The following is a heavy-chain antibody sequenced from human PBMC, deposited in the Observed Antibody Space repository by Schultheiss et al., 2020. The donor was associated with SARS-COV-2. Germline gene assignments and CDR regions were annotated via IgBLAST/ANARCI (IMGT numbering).Heavy chain of an antibody. CDR1: GFTFSSYW. CDR3: AKDEITMIVVVPYYFDY. D-gene: IGHD3-22*01. CDR2: ISSSSSYI. V-gene: IGHV3-21*04. J-gene: IGHJ4*01. Sequence: GGSLRLSCAASGFTFSSYWMSWVRQAPGKGLEWVSSISSSSSYIYYADSVKGRFTISRDNSKNTLYLQMNSLRAEDTAVYYCAKDEITMIVVVPYYFDYWGHGTLVTVSS.